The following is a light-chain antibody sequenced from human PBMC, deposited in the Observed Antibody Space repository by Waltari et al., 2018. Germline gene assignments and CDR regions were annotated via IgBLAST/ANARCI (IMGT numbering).Light chain of an antibody. CDR1: QTVRSY. V-gene: IGKV3-11*01. Sequence: EIVLTQSPATLSLSPGERATLSCRASQTVRSYLAWYQPKPGQAPRLLIFDASSRATGIPAKFSGSGSGTDFTLTVSNLEPEDFAVYYCQQRSNWPYTFGQGTRVEIK. J-gene: IGKJ2*01. CDR2: DAS. CDR3: QQRSNWPYT.